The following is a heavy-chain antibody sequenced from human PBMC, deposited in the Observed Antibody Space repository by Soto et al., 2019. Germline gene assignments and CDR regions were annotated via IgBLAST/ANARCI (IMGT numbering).Heavy chain of an antibody. D-gene: IGHD3-10*01. CDR3: ARHISGLLWFGEQTYYGMDV. CDR2: IYPGDSDT. Sequence: PGESLKISCKGSGYSFTSYWIGWVRQMPGKGLEWMGIIYPGDSDTRYSPSFQGQVTISADKSISTAYLQWSSLKASDTAMYYCARHISGLLWFGEQTYYGMDVWGQGTTVTVSS. V-gene: IGHV5-51*01. CDR1: GYSFTSYW. J-gene: IGHJ6*02.